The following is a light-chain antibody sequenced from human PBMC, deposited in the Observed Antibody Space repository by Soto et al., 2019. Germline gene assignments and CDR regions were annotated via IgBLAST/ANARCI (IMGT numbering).Light chain of an antibody. CDR3: QQYGRP. CDR1: QSVSRNF. V-gene: IGKV3-20*01. Sequence: EIVLTQSPATLSLSPGERATLSCRASQSVSRNFLVWYQQKPGQAPWLLIYGASNRAGGVPDRFSGSGSGTDFTLTISRLEPEDFAVYYCQQYGRPFGQGTKVDIK. J-gene: IGKJ1*01. CDR2: GAS.